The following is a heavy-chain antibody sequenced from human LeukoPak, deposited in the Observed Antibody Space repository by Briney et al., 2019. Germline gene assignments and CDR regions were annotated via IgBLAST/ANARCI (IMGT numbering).Heavy chain of an antibody. D-gene: IGHD1-20*01. J-gene: IGHJ4*02. Sequence: GGSLRLSCAASGFTFSSYAMHWVRQAPGKGLEWVAVISYVGSNKYYADSVKGRFTISRDNSKNTLYLQMNSLRAEDTAVYYCARVPNRYNWNDNYFDYWGQGTLVTVSS. CDR1: GFTFSSYA. V-gene: IGHV3-30-3*01. CDR3: ARVPNRYNWNDNYFDY. CDR2: ISYVGSNK.